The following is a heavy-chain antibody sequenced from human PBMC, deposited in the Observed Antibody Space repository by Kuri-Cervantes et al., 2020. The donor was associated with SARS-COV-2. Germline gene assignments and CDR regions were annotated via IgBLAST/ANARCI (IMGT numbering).Heavy chain of an antibody. D-gene: IGHD2-21*01. Sequence: GGSLRLSCSASGFIFRNYVMYWVRQVPGKGLEYVSSIRNYGGSPYYGDSVKGRFTISRDNSKNTLYLQMDSLRVEDTAVYYCVGDESNVVQRGFWGQGSLVTVSS. CDR1: GFIFRNYV. CDR2: IRNYGGSP. V-gene: IGHV3-64D*08. J-gene: IGHJ4*02. CDR3: VGDESNVVQRGF.